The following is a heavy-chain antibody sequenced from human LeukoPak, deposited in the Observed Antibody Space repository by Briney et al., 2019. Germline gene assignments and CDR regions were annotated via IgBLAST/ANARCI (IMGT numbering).Heavy chain of an antibody. D-gene: IGHD3-22*01. CDR2: ISGSGGST. V-gene: IGHV3-23*01. CDR1: GFTFSSYA. CDR3: AKFSSGYYYGYGELDY. Sequence: SGGSLRLSCAASGFTFSSYAMSWVRQAPGKGLEWVSSISGSGGSTYYADSVKGRFTISRDNSKNTLYLQMNSLRAEDTAVYYCAKFSSGYYYGYGELDYWGQGTLVTVSS. J-gene: IGHJ4*02.